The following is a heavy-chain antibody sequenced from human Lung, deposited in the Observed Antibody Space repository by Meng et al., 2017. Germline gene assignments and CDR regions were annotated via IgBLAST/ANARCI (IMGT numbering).Heavy chain of an antibody. V-gene: IGHV1-18*01. Sequence: HVHLVQSGAEVREPGASVNVSCKASGYPFTNYGISWVRQAPGQGLEWMGWISVYNVNTNYAQKFQGRVTMTTDTSTSTTYMELRSLRSDDTGVYYCARSPYSSGWPNFDSWGQGTLVTVSS. J-gene: IGHJ4*02. CDR2: ISVYNVNT. CDR1: GYPFTNYG. D-gene: IGHD6-19*01. CDR3: ARSPYSSGWPNFDS.